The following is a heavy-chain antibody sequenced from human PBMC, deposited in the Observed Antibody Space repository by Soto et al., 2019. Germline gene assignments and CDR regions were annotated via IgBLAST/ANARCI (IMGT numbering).Heavy chain of an antibody. D-gene: IGHD3-3*01. Sequence: KPSETLSLTCTVSGCSISSYYWSWIRQPPGKGLEWIGYIYYSGSTNYNPSLKSRVTISVDTSKNQFSLKLSSVTAADTAVYYCARLGDFWSGYYSLDYWGQGTLVTVSS. CDR1: GCSISSYY. J-gene: IGHJ4*02. V-gene: IGHV4-59*01. CDR3: ARLGDFWSGYYSLDY. CDR2: IYYSGST.